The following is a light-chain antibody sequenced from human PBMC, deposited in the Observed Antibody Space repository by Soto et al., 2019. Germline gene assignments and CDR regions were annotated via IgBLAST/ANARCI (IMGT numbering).Light chain of an antibody. CDR1: SSDVGSYVF. CDR2: DVL. J-gene: IGLJ3*02. CDR3: RSYTSRTYWV. Sequence: QSALTQPASASGAPGQAVTISCTGTSSDVGSYVFVSWYQQHPSKVTKLIIYDVLLRPSGLSDRFSGYTSGTTAPLTRSGRQAEDEADYCYRSYTSRTYWVFGGGTKLTVL. V-gene: IGLV2-14*01.